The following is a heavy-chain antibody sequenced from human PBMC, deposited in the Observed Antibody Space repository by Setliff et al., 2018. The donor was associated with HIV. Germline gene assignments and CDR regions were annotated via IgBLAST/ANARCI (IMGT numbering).Heavy chain of an antibody. CDR2: ISPDGSRN. D-gene: IGHD3-3*01. CDR3: ARVHLTTNAVYGVVSNWFDP. V-gene: IGHV3-7*03. J-gene: IGHJ5*02. Sequence: SGYTLTEVSMHWVRQAPGKGLEWVASISPDGSRNYCVGSVKGRFTASRDNAKSSLYLQMNSLRAEDTAVYYCARVHLTTNAVYGVVSNWFDPWGQGALVTVSS. CDR1: GYTLTEVS.